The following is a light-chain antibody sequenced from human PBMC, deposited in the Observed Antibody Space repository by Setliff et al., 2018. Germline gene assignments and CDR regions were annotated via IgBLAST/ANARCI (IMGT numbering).Light chain of an antibody. J-gene: IGKJ2*01. CDR3: QQSFGVPYT. Sequence: DIQMTQSPSSLSASIGDRVTITCRASQSIATYLNWYQQRPGKAPKLLVSAASTLESGVPSTFSGGGSGTDFILTITSLQPEDFAIYYCQQSFGVPYTFGQGT. V-gene: IGKV1-39*01. CDR2: AAS. CDR1: QSIATY.